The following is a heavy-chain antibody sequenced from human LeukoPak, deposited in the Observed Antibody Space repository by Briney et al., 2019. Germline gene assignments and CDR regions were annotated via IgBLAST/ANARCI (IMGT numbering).Heavy chain of an antibody. CDR3: ARAGRGSWAYFDY. V-gene: IGHV3-30*19. Sequence: GGSLRLSCAASGFTFSSYGMHWVRQAPGKGLEWVAVISYDGSNKYYADSVKGRFTISRDNSKNTLYLQMNSLRAEDTAVYYRARAGRGSWAYFDYWGQGTLVTVSS. CDR2: ISYDGSNK. D-gene: IGHD6-13*01. CDR1: GFTFSSYG. J-gene: IGHJ4*02.